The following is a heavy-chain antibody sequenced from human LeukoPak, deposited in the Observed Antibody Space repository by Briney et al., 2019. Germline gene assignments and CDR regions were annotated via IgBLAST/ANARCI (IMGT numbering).Heavy chain of an antibody. V-gene: IGHV4-4*07. CDR1: GGSISHYY. CDR2: IYSSGST. D-gene: IGHD6-19*01. J-gene: IGHJ4*02. Sequence: ESSETLSLTCTVSGGSISHYYWSWIRQAAGKGLEWIGRIYSSGSTNYNPSLKSRVTMSVDTSKNQFSLNLNSVTAADTAVYYCARGSSGWYSIDYWGQGTLVTVSS. CDR3: ARGSSGWYSIDY.